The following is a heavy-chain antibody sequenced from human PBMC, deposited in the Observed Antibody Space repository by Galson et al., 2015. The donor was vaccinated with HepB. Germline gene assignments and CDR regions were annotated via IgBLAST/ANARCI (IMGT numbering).Heavy chain of an antibody. CDR1: GFTFSSYG. CDR2: IWYDGSNK. Sequence: SLRLSCAASGFTFSSYGMHWVRQAPGKGLEWVAVIWYDGSNKYYADSVKGRFTISRDNSKNTLYLQMNSLRAEDTAVYYCARDGGLGAAAGTGFDYWGQGTLVTVSS. CDR3: ARDGGLGAAAGTGFDY. D-gene: IGHD6-13*01. V-gene: IGHV3-33*08. J-gene: IGHJ4*02.